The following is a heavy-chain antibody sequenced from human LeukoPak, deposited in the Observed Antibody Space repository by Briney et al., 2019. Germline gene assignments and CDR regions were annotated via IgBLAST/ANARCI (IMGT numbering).Heavy chain of an antibody. CDR2: ISSSSSYI. J-gene: IGHJ4*02. D-gene: IGHD2-2*01. CDR3: ARDGGVVPAAMLTYFDY. V-gene: IGHV3-21*01. Sequence: GGSLRLSCAASGFTFSSYSMNWVRQAPGKGPEWVSSISSSSSYIYYADSVKGRFTISRDNAKNSLYLQMNSLRAEDTAVYYCARDGGVVPAAMLTYFDYWGQGTLVTVSS. CDR1: GFTFSSYS.